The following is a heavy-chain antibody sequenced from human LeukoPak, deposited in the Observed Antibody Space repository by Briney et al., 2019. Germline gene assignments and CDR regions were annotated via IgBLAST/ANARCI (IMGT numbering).Heavy chain of an antibody. CDR2: ISGSGGST. Sequence: PGGSLRLSCAASGFTFSNSALSWVRQAPGKGLEWVSDISGSGGSTYYADSVKGRFTISRDNSKNTLYLQINSLRAEDTALYFCARVASGTYSSDYWGQGTLVTVSS. CDR3: ARVASGTYSSDY. J-gene: IGHJ4*02. V-gene: IGHV3-23*01. D-gene: IGHD1-26*01. CDR1: GFTFSNSA.